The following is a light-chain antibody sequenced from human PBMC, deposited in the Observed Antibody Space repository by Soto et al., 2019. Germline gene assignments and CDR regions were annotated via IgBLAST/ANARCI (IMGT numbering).Light chain of an antibody. CDR3: SSYTSNSTLYV. CDR1: SSDVGAYNY. J-gene: IGLJ1*01. CDR2: DVS. V-gene: IGLV2-14*01. Sequence: QSALTQPASVSGSPGQSITIFCTGTSSDVGAYNYVSWYQQHPGKAPKLMIYDVSNRPSGVSNRFSGSKSGNTASLTISGLQAEDEADYYCSSYTSNSTLYVFGNGTKLTVL.